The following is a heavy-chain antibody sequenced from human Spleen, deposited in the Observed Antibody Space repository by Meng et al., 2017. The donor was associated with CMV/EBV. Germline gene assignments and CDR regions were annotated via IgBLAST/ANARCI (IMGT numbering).Heavy chain of an antibody. CDR2: INPNSGGT. Sequence: YTFTGYYMHGVRQAPGQGLEWMGWINPNSGGTNYAQKFQGRVTMTRDTSISTAYMELSRLRSDDTAVYYCAREEAYDFWSGYSNWFDPWGQGTLVTVSS. J-gene: IGHJ5*02. V-gene: IGHV1-2*02. CDR3: AREEAYDFWSGYSNWFDP. D-gene: IGHD3-3*01. CDR1: YTFTGYY.